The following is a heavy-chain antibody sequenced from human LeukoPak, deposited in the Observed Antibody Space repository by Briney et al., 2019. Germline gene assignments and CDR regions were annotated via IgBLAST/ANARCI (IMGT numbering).Heavy chain of an antibody. D-gene: IGHD6-19*01. J-gene: IGHJ3*02. CDR2: ISTSSSYI. CDR3: AKEVAVAGTKPAFDI. CDR1: GFTFSSYS. V-gene: IGHV3-21*04. Sequence: GGSLRLSCAASGFTFSSYSTNWVRQAPGKGLEWVSSISTSSSYIHYADSVKGRFTISRDNSKNTLYLQMNSLRAEDAAVYYCAKEVAVAGTKPAFDIWGQGTMVTVSS.